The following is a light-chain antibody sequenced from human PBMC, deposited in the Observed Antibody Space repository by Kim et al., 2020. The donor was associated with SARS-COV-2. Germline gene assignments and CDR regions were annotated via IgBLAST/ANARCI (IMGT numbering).Light chain of an antibody. Sequence: EVVLTQSPATLSLSPGQRATLSCRASQSVSSYLAWYQQKPGQAPRLLIYDASNRATGIPARFSGSGSGSDFTLTISSLEPEDFAIYYCQHRSNWPLTFGGGTKLEI. V-gene: IGKV3-11*01. CDR1: QSVSSY. CDR3: QHRSNWPLT. J-gene: IGKJ4*01. CDR2: DAS.